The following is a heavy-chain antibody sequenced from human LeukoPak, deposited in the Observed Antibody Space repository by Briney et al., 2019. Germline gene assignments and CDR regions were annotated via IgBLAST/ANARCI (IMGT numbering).Heavy chain of an antibody. CDR2: IKSKTDGGTT. CDR1: GFTFGDHS. D-gene: IGHD5-12*01. CDR3: TTGPPTGYSGYDYGQRPDY. V-gene: IGHV3-15*01. J-gene: IGHJ4*02. Sequence: PGGSLRLSCTASGFTFGDHSVSWVRQAPGKGLEWVGRIKSKTDGGTTDYAAPVKGRFTISRDDSKNTLYLQMNSLKTEDTAVYYCTTGPPTGYSGYDYGQRPDYWGQGTLVTVSS.